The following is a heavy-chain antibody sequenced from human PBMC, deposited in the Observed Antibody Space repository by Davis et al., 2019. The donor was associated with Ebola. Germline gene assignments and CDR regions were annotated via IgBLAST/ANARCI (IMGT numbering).Heavy chain of an antibody. J-gene: IGHJ6*02. CDR3: ARDQAPNYYDSGMNGMDV. Sequence: GESLKISCTASGFTVTNSYMSWVRQAPGKGLEWVSDIYNNGRTYYADSVKGRFTISRDTSKNTLYLQMNSLRGDDTAVYYCARDQAPNYYDSGMNGMDVWGQGTTVTVSS. CDR1: GFTVTNSY. V-gene: IGHV3-53*01. CDR2: IYNNGRT. D-gene: IGHD3-10*01.